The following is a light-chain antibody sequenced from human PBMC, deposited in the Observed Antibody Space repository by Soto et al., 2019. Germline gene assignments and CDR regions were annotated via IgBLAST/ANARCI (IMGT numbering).Light chain of an antibody. CDR2: SNN. Sequence: QSVLTQPPSASGTPGQRVTISCSGSSSNIGSNYVYWYQQLPGTAPKLLIYSNNQRPSGVPDRFSGSKSGTSASLAISGLRSEDEADYYCAAWDDSLGGVVFGGGTNVTVL. CDR3: AAWDDSLGGVV. CDR1: SSNIGSNY. J-gene: IGLJ2*01. V-gene: IGLV1-47*02.